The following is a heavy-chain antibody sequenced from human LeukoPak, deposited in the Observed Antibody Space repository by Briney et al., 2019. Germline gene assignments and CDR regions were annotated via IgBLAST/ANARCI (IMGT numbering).Heavy chain of an antibody. CDR3: ARDLYVDIVATPAFYYYMDV. D-gene: IGHD5-12*01. CDR1: GFTFSIYS. J-gene: IGHJ6*03. CDR2: ISSGGSYI. Sequence: GGSLRLSCAASGFTFSIYSMNWVRQAPGKGLEWVSSISSGGSYIFYADSVKGRFTISRDNAKNSLYLQMNSLRAEDTAVYYCARDLYVDIVATPAFYYYMDVWGKGTTITVSS. V-gene: IGHV3-21*01.